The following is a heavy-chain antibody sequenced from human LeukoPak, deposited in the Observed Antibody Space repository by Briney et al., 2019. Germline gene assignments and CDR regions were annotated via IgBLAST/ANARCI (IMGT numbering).Heavy chain of an antibody. V-gene: IGHV3-66*01. CDR2: IYSGGST. CDR3: ARELFASDYSFAFDI. Sequence: PGGSLRLSCAASGFTVSSNYMSWVRQAPGKGLEWVSVIYSGGSTYYADSVKGRFTISRDNSKNTLYLQMNSLRAEDTAVYYCARELFASDYSFAFDIWGQGTMVTVSS. D-gene: IGHD4-17*01. J-gene: IGHJ3*02. CDR1: GFTVSSNY.